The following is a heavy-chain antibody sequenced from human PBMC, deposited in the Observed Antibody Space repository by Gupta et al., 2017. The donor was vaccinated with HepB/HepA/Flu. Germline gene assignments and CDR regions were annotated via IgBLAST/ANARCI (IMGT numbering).Heavy chain of an antibody. CDR1: GFTFSNYN. D-gene: IGHD7-27*01. Sequence: EVQLVESGGGLIQPGGSLRFSCAASGFTFSNYNMIWVRQAPGKGLEWVSFISSSSSTIYYAGSVKGRFTISRDNAKNSLYLQMNSLRDEDTAVYYCARDWGTGGDYAYYMDVWGKGTTVTVSS. CDR3: ARDWGTGGDYAYYMDV. CDR2: ISSSSSTI. J-gene: IGHJ6*03. V-gene: IGHV3-48*02.